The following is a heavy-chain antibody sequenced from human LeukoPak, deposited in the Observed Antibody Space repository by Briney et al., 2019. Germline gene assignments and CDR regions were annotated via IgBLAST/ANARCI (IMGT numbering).Heavy chain of an antibody. D-gene: IGHD2-2*01. CDR2: ISSRSSYI. Sequence: GGSLRLSCAASGFTLSTYSMNWVRQAPGKGLEWVSSISSRSSYIDDTDSGKGRFTISRDNAKNSLYLQMNSLRAEDTAVYYCARGSGCSSTSCYPDYWGQGTLVTVSS. V-gene: IGHV3-21*01. CDR1: GFTLSTYS. CDR3: ARGSGCSSTSCYPDY. J-gene: IGHJ4*02.